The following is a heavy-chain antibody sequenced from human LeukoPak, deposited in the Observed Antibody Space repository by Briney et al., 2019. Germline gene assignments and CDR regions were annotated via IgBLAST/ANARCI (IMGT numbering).Heavy chain of an antibody. CDR1: GFTFSSYW. D-gene: IGHD6-19*01. CDR2: IKQDGSEK. CDR3: AKESSGHDL. V-gene: IGHV3-7*01. J-gene: IGHJ4*02. Sequence: GGSLSLSCAASGFTFSSYWMGWVRQAPGEGLEWVANIKQDGSEKYYVASVKGRFTISRNNAKNSLYLQMNSLRPQHRAVHSFAKESSGHDLWGQGTLVTVSS.